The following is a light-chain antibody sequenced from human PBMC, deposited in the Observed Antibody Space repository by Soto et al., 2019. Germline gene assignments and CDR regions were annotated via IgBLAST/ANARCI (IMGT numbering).Light chain of an antibody. CDR1: SSNIGAGYD. CDR2: GNS. CDR3: QSYDSSLSGFDVV. V-gene: IGLV1-40*01. J-gene: IGLJ2*01. Sequence: QSVLTQPPSVSGAPGQRVTISCTGSSSNIGAGYDVHWYQQLPGTAPKLLIYGNSNRPSGVPDRFSGSKSGTSASLAITGLQAEDEADYYCQSYDSSLSGFDVVFSGGTKLTVL.